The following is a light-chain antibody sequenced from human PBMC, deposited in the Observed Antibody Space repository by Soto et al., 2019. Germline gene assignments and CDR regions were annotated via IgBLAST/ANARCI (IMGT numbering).Light chain of an antibody. Sequence: DIVLTQSPGTLSLSPGERATLSCRASQTVSSSYLAWYQQKPGQAPRLLIYGASTRAAGIPDRFSGSGSGTDFTLTISRLEPEDFAVYYCHQYVSWTFGQGTKVEIK. CDR3: HQYVSWT. V-gene: IGKV3-20*01. CDR1: QTVSSSY. CDR2: GAS. J-gene: IGKJ1*01.